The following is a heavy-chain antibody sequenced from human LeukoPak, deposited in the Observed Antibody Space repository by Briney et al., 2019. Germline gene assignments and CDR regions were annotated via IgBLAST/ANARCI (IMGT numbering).Heavy chain of an antibody. CDR3: ARDGGDKTAYYGDQFDC. CDR2: IRYDGSNK. V-gene: IGHV3-30*02. D-gene: IGHD3-9*01. CDR1: GFTFSSYG. J-gene: IGHJ4*02. Sequence: GGSLRLSCAASGFTFSSYGMHWVRQAPGKGLEWVAFIRYDGSNKYYADSVKGRFTVSRDNSKNTLYLQVNGLRPEDTAVYYCARDGGDKTAYYGDQFDCWGQGTLVTVSS.